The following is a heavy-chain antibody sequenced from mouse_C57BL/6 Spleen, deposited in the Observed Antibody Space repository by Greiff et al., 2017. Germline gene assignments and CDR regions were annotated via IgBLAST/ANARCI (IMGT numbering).Heavy chain of an antibody. J-gene: IGHJ1*03. D-gene: IGHD1-1*01. CDR2: IYPRDGST. Sequence: VKLVESGPELVKPGASVKLSCKASGYTFTSYDINWVKQRPGQGLAWIGWIYPRDGSTKYNEKFKGKATLTVDTSSSTAYMELHSLTSEDSAVYFCARSFTTVVARYFDVWGTGTTVTVSS. V-gene: IGHV1-85*01. CDR3: ARSFTTVVARYFDV. CDR1: GYTFTSYD.